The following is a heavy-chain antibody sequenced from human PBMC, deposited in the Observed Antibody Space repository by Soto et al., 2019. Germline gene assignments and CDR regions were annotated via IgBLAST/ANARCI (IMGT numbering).Heavy chain of an antibody. CDR3: ARESNYYGMDV. Sequence: SETLSLTCTVSGGSISSYYWSWIRQPPGKGLEWIGYIYYSGSTNYNPSLKSRVTISVDTSKNQFSLKLSSVTAADTAVYYCARESNYYGMDVWGQGTTVTVSS. V-gene: IGHV4-59*01. CDR1: GGSISSYY. J-gene: IGHJ6*02. CDR2: IYYSGST.